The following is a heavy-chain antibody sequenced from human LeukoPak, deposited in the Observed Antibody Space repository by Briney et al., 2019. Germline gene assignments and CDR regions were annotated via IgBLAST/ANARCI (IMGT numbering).Heavy chain of an antibody. CDR3: AKSEQWLVEGVFDY. CDR2: IKQDGSEK. V-gene: IGHV3-7*01. D-gene: IGHD6-19*01. CDR1: GLTFSIYW. J-gene: IGHJ4*02. Sequence: GGSLRLSCAASGLTFSIYWMRWVRQAPGKGLEWVANIKQDGSEKYYVDSVKGRFTISRDNAKNSLYLQMNSLRAEDTAVYYCAKSEQWLVEGVFDYWGQGTLVTVSS.